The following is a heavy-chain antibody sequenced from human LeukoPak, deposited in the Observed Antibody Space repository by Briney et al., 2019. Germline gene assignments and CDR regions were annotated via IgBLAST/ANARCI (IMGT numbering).Heavy chain of an antibody. CDR2: INHSGST. Sequence: PSETLSLTCAVYGGSFSGYYWSWIRQPPGKGLEWIGEINHSGSTNYNPSLKSRVTISVDTSKNQFSLKLSSVTAADTAVYYCARVDCSGGSCHYYYGMDVWGKGTTVTVSS. V-gene: IGHV4-34*01. CDR3: ARVDCSGGSCHYYYGMDV. J-gene: IGHJ6*04. D-gene: IGHD2-15*01. CDR1: GGSFSGYY.